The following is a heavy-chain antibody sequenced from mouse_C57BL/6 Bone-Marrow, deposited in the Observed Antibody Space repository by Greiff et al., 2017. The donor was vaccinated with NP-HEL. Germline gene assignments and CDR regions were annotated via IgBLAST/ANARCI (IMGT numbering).Heavy chain of an antibody. CDR2: IDPSDSYT. D-gene: IGHD1-1*01. CDR1: GYPFTSYW. CDR3: ARRDYGSSLDYIDY. V-gene: IGHV1-59*01. J-gene: IGHJ2*01. Sequence: VQLQQPGAELVRPGTSVKLSCKASGYPFTSYWMHWVKPRPGPDLEWIGVIDPSDSYTNYNQKFKGKATLTVDTSSSTAYMQLSSLTSEDSAVYYSARRDYGSSLDYIDYWGQGTTLTVSS.